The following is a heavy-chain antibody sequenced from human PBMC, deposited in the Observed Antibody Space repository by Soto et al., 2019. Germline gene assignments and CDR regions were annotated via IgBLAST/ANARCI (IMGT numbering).Heavy chain of an antibody. CDR3: ARGAEYCSSTSCYIAY. V-gene: IGHV3-48*03. D-gene: IGHD2-2*02. CDR2: ISSSGSTI. J-gene: IGHJ4*02. CDR1: GFTFSSYE. Sequence: EVQLVESGGGLVQPGGSLRLSCAASGFTFSSYEMNWVRQAPGKGLEWVSYISSSGSTIYYADSVKGRFTISRDNAKNSLYLQMNSLRAEDTAVYYCARGAEYCSSTSCYIAYWGQGTLVTVSS.